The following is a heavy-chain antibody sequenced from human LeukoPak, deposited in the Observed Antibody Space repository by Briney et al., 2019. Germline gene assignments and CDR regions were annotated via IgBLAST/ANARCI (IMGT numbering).Heavy chain of an antibody. Sequence: GESLKISCKGSGYGFTSYWIGWVRQMPGKGLEWMGIIYPGDSDTRYSPSFQGQVTISADKSISTAYLQWSSLKASDTAMYYCARRAYYDSSGYAFDIWGQGTMVIVSS. CDR2: IYPGDSDT. CDR3: ARRAYYDSSGYAFDI. J-gene: IGHJ3*02. CDR1: GYGFTSYW. V-gene: IGHV5-51*01. D-gene: IGHD3-22*01.